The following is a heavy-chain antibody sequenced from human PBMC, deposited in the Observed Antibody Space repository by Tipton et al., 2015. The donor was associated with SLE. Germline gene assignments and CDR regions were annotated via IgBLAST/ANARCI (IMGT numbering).Heavy chain of an antibody. J-gene: IGHJ6*03. CDR3: AREGDSSSWLGYYYYMDV. CDR1: GFTFSSYA. CDR2: ISSNGGST. D-gene: IGHD6-13*01. V-gene: IGHV3-64*01. Sequence: AVSGFTFSSYAMHWVRQAPGKGLEYVSAISSNGGSTYYANSVKGRFTISRDNSKNTLYLQMGSLRAEDMAVYYCAREGDSSSWLGYYYYMDVWGKGTTVTISS.